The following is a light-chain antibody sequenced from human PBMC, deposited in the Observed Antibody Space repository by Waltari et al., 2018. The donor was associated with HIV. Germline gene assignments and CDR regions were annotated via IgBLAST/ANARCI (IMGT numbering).Light chain of an antibody. J-gene: IGLJ2*01. CDR1: SSTIGGST. CDR3: ASRDDSLNGPV. V-gene: IGLV1-44*01. CDR2: SNH. Sequence: QSVLTQPPSASGTPGQRATISCSGSSSTIGGSTVNCYQHLPGTAPKLLIYSNHQRPSGVPDRFSGSKSGTSASLAISGLQSEDEADYYCASRDDSLNGPVFGRGTKLTVL.